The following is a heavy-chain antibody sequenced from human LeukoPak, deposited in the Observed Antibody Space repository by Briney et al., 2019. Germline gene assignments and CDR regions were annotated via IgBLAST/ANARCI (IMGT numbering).Heavy chain of an antibody. CDR3: ARALTTSWYYFDY. CDR1: GIIFSGYG. CDR2: ISSSGTTI. V-gene: IGHV3-48*03. D-gene: IGHD2-2*01. Sequence: GGSLRLSCAASGIIFSGYGMHWVRQAPGKGLEWVSYISSSGTTIYYADSVKGRFTISRDNAKNSLYLQMNSLRAEDTAVYYCARALTTSWYYFDYWGQGTLVTVSS. J-gene: IGHJ4*02.